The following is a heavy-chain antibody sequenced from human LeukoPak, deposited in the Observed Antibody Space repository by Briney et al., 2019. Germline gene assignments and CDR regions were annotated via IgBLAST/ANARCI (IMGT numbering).Heavy chain of an antibody. CDR1: GFTFSSYG. Sequence: AGGSRTLSCAVSGFTFSSYGMHWVRQAPGKGVEGVAVIWYDGSNKYYADSVKGRFTISRDNSKNTPYLQMNSLRAADTGVYYCAKENSSGWYVAEYFQHWGQGTLVTVSS. D-gene: IGHD6-19*01. J-gene: IGHJ1*01. CDR2: IWYDGSNK. CDR3: AKENSSGWYVAEYFQH. V-gene: IGHV3-33*06.